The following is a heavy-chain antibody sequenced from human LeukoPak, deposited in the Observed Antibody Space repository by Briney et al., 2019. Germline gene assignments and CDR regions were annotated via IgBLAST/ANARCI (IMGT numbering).Heavy chain of an antibody. Sequence: ASVKVSCKTSGYVFINYYIHWVRLAPGQGLEWMGWMNPNSGNTGYAQKFQGRVNMTRNTSISTAYMELSSLRSEDTAVYYCARKFLGSRGYYFDYSGQGTLVTVSS. J-gene: IGHJ4*02. CDR1: GYVFINYY. CDR3: ARKFLGSRGYYFDY. V-gene: IGHV1-8*02. D-gene: IGHD3-10*01. CDR2: MNPNSGNT.